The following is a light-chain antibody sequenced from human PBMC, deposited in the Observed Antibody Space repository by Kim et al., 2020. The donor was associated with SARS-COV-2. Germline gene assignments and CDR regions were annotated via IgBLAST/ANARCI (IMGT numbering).Light chain of an antibody. Sequence: SPWKRATPSGRAIQTINNKLVWYQQKPGQAPRLLIYDATTRATGVPARFIGSGSETDFTLTISSLQSEDFAVYYCQQSNDWPPLTFGQGTKVDIK. J-gene: IGKJ1*01. V-gene: IGKV3-15*01. CDR3: QQSNDWPPLT. CDR2: DAT. CDR1: QTINNK.